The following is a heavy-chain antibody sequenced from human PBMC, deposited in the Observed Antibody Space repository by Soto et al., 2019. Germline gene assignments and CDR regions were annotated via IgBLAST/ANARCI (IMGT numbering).Heavy chain of an antibody. V-gene: IGHV4-59*01. D-gene: IGHD2-2*01. CDR2: IHYSGSA. CDR1: NGSISGYY. CDR3: ARHSASWFSGPYYFYGLDV. J-gene: IGHJ6*02. Sequence: PSETLSLTCSVSNGSISGYYWSWIRQPPGQRLEWIGYIHYSGSANYSPSLKNRATLSVDTSKNYVSLEVHSVTAADTATYYCARHSASWFSGPYYFYGLDVWGRGATVTVSS.